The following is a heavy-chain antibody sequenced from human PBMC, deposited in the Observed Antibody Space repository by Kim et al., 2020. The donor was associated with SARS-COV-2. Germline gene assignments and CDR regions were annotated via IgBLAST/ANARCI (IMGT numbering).Heavy chain of an antibody. V-gene: IGHV4-59*09. D-gene: IGHD6-13*01. CDR3: ARGRAAGTTEWFDP. J-gene: IGHJ5*02. Sequence: PSHKSRVTISVDTSKNQFSLKLSSVTAADTAVYYCARGRAAGTTEWFDPWGQGTLVTVSS.